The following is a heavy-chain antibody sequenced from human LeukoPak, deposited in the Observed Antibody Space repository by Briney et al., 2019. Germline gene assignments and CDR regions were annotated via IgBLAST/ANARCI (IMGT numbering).Heavy chain of an antibody. J-gene: IGHJ6*02. CDR3: ARDRGYSTGKRNYYYYGMDV. V-gene: IGHV4-59*01. D-gene: IGHD5-18*01. Sequence: PSETLSLTCTVSGGSISSYYWSWIRQPPGKGLEWIGYIYYSGSTNYNPSLKSRATISVDTSKNQFSLKLSSVTAADTAVYYCARDRGYSTGKRNYYYYGMDVWGQGTTVTVSS. CDR2: IYYSGST. CDR1: GGSISSYY.